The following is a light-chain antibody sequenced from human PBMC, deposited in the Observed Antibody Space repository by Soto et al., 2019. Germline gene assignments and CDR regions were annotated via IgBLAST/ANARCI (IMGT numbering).Light chain of an antibody. CDR3: MQATQFPYT. V-gene: IGKV2-24*01. CDR2: EIS. J-gene: IGKJ2*01. CDR1: QGLVHSDGNTY. Sequence: DIVMTQTPLSSPVTLGQPASISCRSSQGLVHSDGNTYLSWLQQRPGQPPRLLIYEISNLFSGVPDRFSGSGAGTDFTLKISRVEAEDVGIYYCMQATQFPYTFGQGTKLEIK.